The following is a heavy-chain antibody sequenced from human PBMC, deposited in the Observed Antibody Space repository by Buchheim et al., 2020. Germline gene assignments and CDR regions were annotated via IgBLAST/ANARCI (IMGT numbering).Heavy chain of an antibody. V-gene: IGHV3-30*18. J-gene: IGHJ4*02. CDR3: AKDLDYYDSSGYGYFDY. CDR2: ISYDGSNK. Sequence: QVQLVESGGGVVQPGRSLRLSCAASGFTFSSYGMHWVRQAPGKGLEWVAVISYDGSNKYYADSVKGRFTISRDNSKKTLYLQMNSLRAEDTAVYYCAKDLDYYDSSGYGYFDYWGQGTL. CDR1: GFTFSSYG. D-gene: IGHD3-22*01.